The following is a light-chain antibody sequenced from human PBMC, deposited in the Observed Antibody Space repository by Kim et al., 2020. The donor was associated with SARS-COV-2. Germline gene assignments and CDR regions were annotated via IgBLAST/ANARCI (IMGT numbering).Light chain of an antibody. CDR3: SSYTSSYVV. CDR2: DVS. Sequence: PGHSITISCTGTSRDVGGYIYVSWHQQHPGKAPKLMIYDVSNRPSGVSNRFSGSKSGITASLTISGLQAEDEADYYCSSYTSSYVVFGGGTQLTVL. J-gene: IGLJ2*01. V-gene: IGLV2-14*03. CDR1: SRDVGGYIY.